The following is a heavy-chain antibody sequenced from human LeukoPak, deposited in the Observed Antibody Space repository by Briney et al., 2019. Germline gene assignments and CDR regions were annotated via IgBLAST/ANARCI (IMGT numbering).Heavy chain of an antibody. J-gene: IGHJ4*02. Sequence: GGALRLGFGASVFTLSNFGRGWVRQTPGRGVGWVSAIGETGARRYDADAVRRRFTIYRDNSKKTLYLQMNSLRVEDSALYYCAKRVPYSSSWPCFDHWGQGTLVTVSS. D-gene: IGHD6-13*01. CDR2: IGETGARR. V-gene: IGHV3-23*01. CDR1: VFTLSNFG. CDR3: AKRVPYSSSWPCFDH.